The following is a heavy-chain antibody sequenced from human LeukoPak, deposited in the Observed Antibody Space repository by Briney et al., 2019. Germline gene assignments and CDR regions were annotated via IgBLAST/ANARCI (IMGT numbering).Heavy chain of an antibody. J-gene: IGHJ4*02. V-gene: IGHV1-2*02. CDR3: ARDPQWGDYYDSSGYQFDY. Sequence: GASVKVSCKASGYTFTGYYMHWGRQAPGQGLEWMGWINPNGGGTNYAQKFQGRVTMTRDTSISTAYMELSRLRSDDTAVYYCARDPQWGDYYDSSGYQFDYWGQGTLVTVSS. CDR2: INPNGGGT. D-gene: IGHD3-22*01. CDR1: GYTFTGYY.